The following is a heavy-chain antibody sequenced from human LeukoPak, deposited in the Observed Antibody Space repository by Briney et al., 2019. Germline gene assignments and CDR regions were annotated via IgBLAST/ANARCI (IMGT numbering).Heavy chain of an antibody. D-gene: IGHD3-22*01. Sequence: GGSLRLSCVASGFTFSSYSMKWVRQAPGKGLEWVSAISGSGGSTYYADSVKGRFTISRDNSKNTLYLQMNSLRAEDTAVYYCAKETIVVVPPDYWGQGTLVTVSS. J-gene: IGHJ4*02. CDR1: GFTFSSYS. CDR3: AKETIVVVPPDY. V-gene: IGHV3-23*01. CDR2: ISGSGGST.